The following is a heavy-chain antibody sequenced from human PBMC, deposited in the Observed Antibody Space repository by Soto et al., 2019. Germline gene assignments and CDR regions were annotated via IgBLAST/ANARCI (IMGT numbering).Heavy chain of an antibody. Sequence: GGSLRLSCAASGFTFSSYGMHWVRQAPGKGLEWVAVIWYDGSNKYYADSVKGRFTISRDNSKNTLYLQMNSLRAEDTAVYYCARDPDPPNSLYSGPRHGFDYWGQGTLVTVSS. CDR2: IWYDGSNK. J-gene: IGHJ4*02. CDR1: GFTFSSYG. CDR3: ARDPDPPNSLYSGPRHGFDY. D-gene: IGHD6-13*01. V-gene: IGHV3-33*01.